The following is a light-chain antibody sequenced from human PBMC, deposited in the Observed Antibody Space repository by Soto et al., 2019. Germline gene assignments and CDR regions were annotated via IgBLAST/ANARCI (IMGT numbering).Light chain of an antibody. V-gene: IGKV3-20*01. CDR3: QQYGRSPFT. CDR1: QSVSSSY. J-gene: IGKJ3*01. CDR2: GAS. Sequence: EIVLTQSPVTLSLSPLERATLSCSANQSVSSSYLAWHQQKPGQAPRLLIYGASSRAAGIPDRFSGSGSGTDFTLTISRLEPEDFAVYYCQQYGRSPFTFGPGTKVDIK.